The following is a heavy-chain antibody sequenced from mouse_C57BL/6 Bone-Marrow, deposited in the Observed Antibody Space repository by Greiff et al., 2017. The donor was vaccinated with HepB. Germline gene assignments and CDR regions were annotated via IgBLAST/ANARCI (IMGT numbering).Heavy chain of an antibody. CDR2: IDPSDSYT. V-gene: IGHV1-69*01. Sequence: QLQQPGAELVMPGASVKLSCKASGYTFTSYWMHWVKQRPGQGLEWIGEIDPSDSYTNYNQKFKGKSTLTVDKSSSTAYMQLSSLTSEDSAVYYCARAYGSSLYYFDYWGQGTTLTVSS. J-gene: IGHJ2*01. CDR3: ARAYGSSLYYFDY. D-gene: IGHD1-1*01. CDR1: GYTFTSYW.